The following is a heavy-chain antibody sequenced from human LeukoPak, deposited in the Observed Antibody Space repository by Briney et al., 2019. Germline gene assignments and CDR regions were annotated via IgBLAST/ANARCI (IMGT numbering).Heavy chain of an antibody. CDR1: GGSISSGGYS. Sequence: SQTLSLTCAVSGGSISSGGYSWSWIRQPPGKGLEWIGYIYYSGSTNYNPSLKSRVTISVDTSKNQFSLKLSSVTAADTAVYYCARTDYYGNRDFDYWGQGTLVTVSS. CDR2: IYYSGST. J-gene: IGHJ4*02. V-gene: IGHV4-61*08. D-gene: IGHD3-10*01. CDR3: ARTDYYGNRDFDY.